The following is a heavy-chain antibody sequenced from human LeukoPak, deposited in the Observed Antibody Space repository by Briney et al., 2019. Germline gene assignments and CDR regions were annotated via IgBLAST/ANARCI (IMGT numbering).Heavy chain of an antibody. CDR2: INIDGNT. J-gene: IGHJ4*02. Sequence: PGGSLRLSCAASGFTVSSNYMSWVRQAPGKGLEWVSIINIDGNTYYADSVKGRFTISRDNSKNTLSLQMSSLRDEDTAVYYCGRDVAALVGGGDKVGFWGQGTLVTVSS. CDR3: GRDVAALVGGGDKVGF. CDR1: GFTVSSNY. V-gene: IGHV3-53*01. D-gene: IGHD3-16*01.